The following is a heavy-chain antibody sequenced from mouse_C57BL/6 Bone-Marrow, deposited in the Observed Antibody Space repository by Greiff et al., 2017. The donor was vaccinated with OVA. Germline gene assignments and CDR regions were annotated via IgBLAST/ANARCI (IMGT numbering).Heavy chain of an antibody. V-gene: IGHV1-15*01. J-gene: IGHJ2*01. CDR2: IDPETGGT. CDR1: GYTFTDYE. D-gene: IGHD2-1*01. Sequence: VKLQESGAELVRPGASVTLSCKASGYTFTDYEMHWVKQTPVHGLEWIGAIDPETGGTAYNQKFKGKAILTADKSSSTAYMELRSLTSEDSAVYYCTRGGNYLWGQGTTLTVSS. CDR3: TRGGNYL.